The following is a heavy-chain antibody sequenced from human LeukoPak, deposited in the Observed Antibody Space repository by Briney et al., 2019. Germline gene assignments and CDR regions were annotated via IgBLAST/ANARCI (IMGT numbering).Heavy chain of an antibody. Sequence: QSGGSLRLSCAASGFTVSSSYMSWVRQAPGKGLEWVSVFYSGGKTYYTDSVKGRFTISRDNSKNTLYLQMNSLRAEDTAVYFCARGGGLDVWGQGATVTVSS. V-gene: IGHV3-53*01. CDR3: ARGGGLDV. CDR2: FYSGGKT. D-gene: IGHD3-16*01. J-gene: IGHJ6*02. CDR1: GFTVSSSY.